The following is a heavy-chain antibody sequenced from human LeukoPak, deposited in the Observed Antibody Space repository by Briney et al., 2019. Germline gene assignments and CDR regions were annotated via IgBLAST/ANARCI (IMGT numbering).Heavy chain of an antibody. V-gene: IGHV4-31*03. CDR1: VDSISIGGFS. D-gene: IGHD6-6*01. CDR3: ARGGIAARLMYGFQNGFAP. J-gene: IGHJ5*02. Sequence: PSETPSLTCSLSVDSISIGGFSSTSIRQHPGGGREWHGYIYKTGSTYYSPSRLSRGTISVDTSQHQFSLDLRSVTAADPAVYYCARGGIAARLMYGFQNGFAPWGQGTLVTVSS. CDR2: IYKTGST.